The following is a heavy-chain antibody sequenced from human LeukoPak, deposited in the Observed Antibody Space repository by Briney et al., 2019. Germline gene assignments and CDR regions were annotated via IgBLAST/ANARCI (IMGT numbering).Heavy chain of an antibody. Sequence: SEILSLTCTVSGGSISSYYWSWIRQPPGKGLEWIGYIYYSGSTNYNPSLKSRVTISVDTSKNQFSLKLSSVTAADTAVYYCASRFGVVLYAFDIWGQGTMVTVSS. V-gene: IGHV4-59*01. CDR1: GGSISSYY. D-gene: IGHD3-3*01. CDR3: ASRFGVVLYAFDI. CDR2: IYYSGST. J-gene: IGHJ3*02.